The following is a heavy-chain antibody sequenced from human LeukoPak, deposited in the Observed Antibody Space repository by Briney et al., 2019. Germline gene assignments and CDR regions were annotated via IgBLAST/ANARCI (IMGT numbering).Heavy chain of an antibody. J-gene: IGHJ6*02. CDR2: ISSSSSYI. CDR3: AREQWDCSSTSCYYGMDV. V-gene: IGHV3-21*01. Sequence: GGSLRLSCAASVCTFRSYSMNWVRQAPGKGLEWISSISSSSSYIYYADSVKGRFTISRDNAKNSLYLQMNSLRAEDTAVYYCAREQWDCSSTSCYYGMDVWGQGTTVTVSS. CDR1: VCTFRSYS. D-gene: IGHD2-2*01.